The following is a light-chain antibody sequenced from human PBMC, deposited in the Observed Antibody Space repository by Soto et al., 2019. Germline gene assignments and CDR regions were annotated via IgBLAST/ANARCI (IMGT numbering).Light chain of an antibody. J-gene: IGKJ1*01. CDR1: QGISSY. Sequence: IQLTQSPSSLSASVGDRVTITCRASQGISSYLGWYQQKPGKAPNLLIYAASTLHSGVPSRFSGSGSGTDFTPAISSLQPEDVATYYCQHYNSYSEAFGQGTKVDIK. V-gene: IGKV1-9*01. CDR2: AAS. CDR3: QHYNSYSEA.